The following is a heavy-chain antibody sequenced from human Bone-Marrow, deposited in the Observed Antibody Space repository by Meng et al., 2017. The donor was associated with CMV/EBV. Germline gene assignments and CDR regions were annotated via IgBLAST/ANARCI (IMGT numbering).Heavy chain of an antibody. CDR2: ITTGGGDT. V-gene: IGHV3-11*06. CDR3: ARGHTTIFH. D-gene: IGHD3-3*01. CDR1: GFRVSDSY. Sequence: LSCAASGFRVSDSYMGWFRQAPGKGLEWLSFITTGGGDTNYANSVRGRFTISRDNAERSLFLQMNSLRAEDTAVYFCARGHTTIFHWGQGALVTVSS. J-gene: IGHJ4*02.